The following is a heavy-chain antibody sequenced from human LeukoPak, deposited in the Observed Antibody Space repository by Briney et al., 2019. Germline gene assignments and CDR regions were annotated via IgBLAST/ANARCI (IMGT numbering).Heavy chain of an antibody. J-gene: IGHJ4*02. CDR2: INHSGST. CDR3: ARGSDGYDYVWGSYRHYYFDY. D-gene: IGHD3-16*02. CDR1: GVSFSGYY. V-gene: IGHV4-34*01. Sequence: HPTETLSLTCAVYGVSFSGYYWSWIRQPPGKGLEWIGEINHSGSTNYNPSLKSRVTISVDTSKNQFSLKLSSVTAADTAVYYCARGSDGYDYVWGSYRHYYFDYWGQGTLVTVSS.